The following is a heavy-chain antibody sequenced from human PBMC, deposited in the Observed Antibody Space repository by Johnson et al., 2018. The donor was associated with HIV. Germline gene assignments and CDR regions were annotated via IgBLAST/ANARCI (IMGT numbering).Heavy chain of an antibody. CDR3: AKGVGATTNDAFDI. Sequence: EVQLVESGGGLVQPGRSLRLSCAASGFTFDDYAMHWVRQAPGKGLEWVSGISWHSGSIGYADSVKGRFTISRDNAKNSLYLQMNSLRAEDTALYYCAKGVGATTNDAFDIWGQGTMVTVSS. J-gene: IGHJ3*02. CDR1: GFTFDDYA. D-gene: IGHD1-26*01. V-gene: IGHV3-9*01. CDR2: ISWHSGSI.